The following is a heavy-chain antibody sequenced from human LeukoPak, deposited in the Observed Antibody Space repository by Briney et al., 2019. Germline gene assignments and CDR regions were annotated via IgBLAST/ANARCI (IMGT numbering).Heavy chain of an antibody. V-gene: IGHV3-33*01. CDR3: TRERKSGIAAFDY. D-gene: IGHD6-13*01. Sequence: PGRSLRHSCAASGFTFSSYGMHWVRQAPGKGLEWVAVIWYDGINKFHADSVRGRFTISRDNSKNTVYLQMNSLRAEDTAVYYCTRERKSGIAAFDYWGQGTLVTVSS. CDR1: GFTFSSYG. CDR2: IWYDGINK. J-gene: IGHJ4*02.